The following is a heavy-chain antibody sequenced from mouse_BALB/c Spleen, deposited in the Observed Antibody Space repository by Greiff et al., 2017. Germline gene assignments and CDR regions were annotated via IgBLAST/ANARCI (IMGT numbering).Heavy chain of an antibody. Sequence: VQLVESGPGLVQPSQSLSITCTVSGFSLTSYGVHWVRQSPGKGLEWLGVIWSGGSTDYNAAFISRLSISKDNSKSQVFFKMNSLQANDTAIYYCARNPLPTIGASLFYYAMDYWGQGTSVTVSS. CDR1: GFSLTSYG. D-gene: IGHD2-14*01. CDR3: ARNPLPTIGASLFYYAMDY. CDR2: IWSGGST. J-gene: IGHJ4*01. V-gene: IGHV2-2*02.